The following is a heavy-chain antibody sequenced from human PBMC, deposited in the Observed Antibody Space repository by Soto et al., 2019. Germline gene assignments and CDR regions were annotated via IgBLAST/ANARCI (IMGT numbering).Heavy chain of an antibody. J-gene: IGHJ6*02. V-gene: IGHV3-48*03. D-gene: IGHD3-16*01. CDR1: GFTFSSYE. Sequence: GGSLRLSCAASGFTFSSYEMNWVRQAPGKGLEWVSYISSSGSTIYYADSVKGRFTISRDNAKNSLYLQMNSLRAEDTAVYYCARVGARINYYYYGMDVWGQGTTVTVSS. CDR3: ARVGARINYYYYGMDV. CDR2: ISSSGSTI.